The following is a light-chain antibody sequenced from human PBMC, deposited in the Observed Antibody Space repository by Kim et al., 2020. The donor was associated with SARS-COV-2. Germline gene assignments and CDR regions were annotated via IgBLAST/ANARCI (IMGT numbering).Light chain of an antibody. CDR1: SSDVGGYNY. CDR2: DVS. J-gene: IGLJ1*01. Sequence: ITISCTGTSSDVGGYNYVSWYQQHPGKAPKLMIYDVSKRPSGVSNRFSGSKSGNTASLTISGLQAEDEADYYCSSYTSSSTPLYVFGTGTKVTVL. V-gene: IGLV2-14*04. CDR3: SSYTSSSTPLYV.